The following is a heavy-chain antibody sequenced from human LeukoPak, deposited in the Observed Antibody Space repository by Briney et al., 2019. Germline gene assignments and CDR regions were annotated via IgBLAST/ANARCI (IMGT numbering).Heavy chain of an antibody. CDR1: GFTFSSYA. V-gene: IGHV3-23*01. CDR3: AKGNGYSYGRYYFDY. J-gene: IGHJ4*02. D-gene: IGHD5-18*01. Sequence: GGSLRLSCAASGFTFSSYAMSWVRQAPGKGLEWVSTISASGGNTYYADSVKGRFTISRDNSKNTLHLQVNSLRAEDTAVYYCAKGNGYSYGRYYFDYWGQGTLVTVSS. CDR2: ISASGGNT.